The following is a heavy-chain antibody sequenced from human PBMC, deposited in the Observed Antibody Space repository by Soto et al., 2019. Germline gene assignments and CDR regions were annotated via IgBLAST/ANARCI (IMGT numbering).Heavy chain of an antibody. D-gene: IGHD3-9*01. CDR3: ARVLLVSLTGYGY. CDR1: GFTFSSYE. CDR2: ISSSGSTI. V-gene: IGHV3-48*03. Sequence: GGSLRLSCAASGFTFSSYEMNWVRQAPGKGLEWVSYISSSGSTIYYADSVKGRFTISRDNAKNSPYLQMNSLRAEDTAVYYCARVLLVSLTGYGYWGQGTLVTVSS. J-gene: IGHJ4*02.